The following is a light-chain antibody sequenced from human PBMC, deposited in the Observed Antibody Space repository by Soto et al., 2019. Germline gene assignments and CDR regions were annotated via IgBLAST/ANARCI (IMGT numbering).Light chain of an antibody. Sequence: DIVLTQSPDSLSVSLGERATIDCKSSRSLLYSSNHKNYLAWYQHKPGQPPRLLINWASARESGVPDRFSGDGSGTDFTLTISSLQAEDVAVYFCQQYYGTPLTFGGGTKVEIK. V-gene: IGKV4-1*01. J-gene: IGKJ4*01. CDR3: QQYYGTPLT. CDR1: RSLLYSSNHKNY. CDR2: WAS.